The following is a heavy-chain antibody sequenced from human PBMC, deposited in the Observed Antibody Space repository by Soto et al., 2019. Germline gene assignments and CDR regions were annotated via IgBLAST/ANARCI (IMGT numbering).Heavy chain of an antibody. J-gene: IGHJ4*02. CDR2: GYDSGST. CDR3: ARAGAATLSDY. V-gene: IGHV4-39*07. D-gene: IGHD2-15*01. CDR1: GASISSRDYY. Sequence: SETLSLTCTVSGASISSRDYYCAWIRQPPGKGLEWIGSGYDSGSTYYNPSLRRRVTISVDSSKNQVSLRLSSVTAADTAVYYCARAGAATLSDYWGQGTLVTVSS.